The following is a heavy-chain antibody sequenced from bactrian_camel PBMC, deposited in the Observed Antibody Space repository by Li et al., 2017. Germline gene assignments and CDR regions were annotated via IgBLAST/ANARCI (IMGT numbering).Heavy chain of an antibody. V-gene: IGHV3S1*01. Sequence: VQLVESGGGLVQPGGSLRLSCAASGFIFSNYWMYWVRQAPGKEREGVAAIDRTGSPTYTYSVKDRFTISKDNVKNTLYLQMNSLEPEDTAVYYCAADFVNLQLARSYTYWGQGTQVTVS. D-gene: IGHD7*01. CDR2: IDRTGSP. CDR1: GFIFSNYW. J-gene: IGHJ4*01. CDR3: AADFVNLQLARSYTY.